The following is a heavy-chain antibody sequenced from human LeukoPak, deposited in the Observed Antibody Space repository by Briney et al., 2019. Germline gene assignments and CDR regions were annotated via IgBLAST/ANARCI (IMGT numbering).Heavy chain of an antibody. V-gene: IGHV4-38-2*02. J-gene: IGHJ4*02. Sequence: PSETLSLTCNVSGYSISSGYYWAWIRQAPGKGLEWIGSIYHSGYTHYNPSLKGRVTISVDTSKNDFSLKLSSVAAADTAIYYCARDLNPTHYFDYWGQGTLVTVSS. CDR1: GYSISSGYY. CDR3: ARDLNPTHYFDY. CDR2: IYHSGYT.